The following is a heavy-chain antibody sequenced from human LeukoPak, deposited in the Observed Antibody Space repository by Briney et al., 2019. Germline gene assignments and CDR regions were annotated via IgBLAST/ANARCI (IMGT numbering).Heavy chain of an antibody. J-gene: IGHJ3*01. D-gene: IGHD3-22*01. Sequence: PSETLSLTCTVSGAAISSGTYYWSWIRQPAGKGLEWIGRIFTSGNTDYNPSLKSRVFISIETLKNRFSLTLNSVTAADTAVYYCATLRGDYYDSCAYDLWGQGTMVTVSS. V-gene: IGHV4-61*02. CDR3: ATLRGDYYDSCAYDL. CDR1: GAAISSGTYY. CDR2: IFTSGNT.